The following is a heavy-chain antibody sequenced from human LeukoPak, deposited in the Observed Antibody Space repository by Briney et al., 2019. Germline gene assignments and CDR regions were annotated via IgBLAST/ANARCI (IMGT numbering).Heavy chain of an antibody. CDR1: GYTFTGYY. D-gene: IGHD2-2*01. Sequence: ASVKVSCKASGYTFTGYYMHWVRQAPGQELEWMGWINPNSGGTNYAQKFQGRVTMTRDTSISTAYMELSRLRSDDTAVYYCARDSYCSSTSCYRESYYGTDVWGQGTTVTVSS. J-gene: IGHJ6*02. V-gene: IGHV1-2*02. CDR3: ARDSYCSSTSCYRESYYGTDV. CDR2: INPNSGGT.